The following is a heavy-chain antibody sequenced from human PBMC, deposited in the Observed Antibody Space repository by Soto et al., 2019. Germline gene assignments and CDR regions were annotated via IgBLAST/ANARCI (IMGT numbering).Heavy chain of an antibody. CDR1: GGSISNYY. D-gene: IGHD1-26*01. CDR2: IYYSGST. CDR3: ARLGGGTTSVYYYYMDV. Sequence: SETLSLTCTVSGGSISNYYWSWIRQPPGKRLEWIGYIYYSGSTNYNPSLKSRVTISLDTSKNQFSLKLSSVTAADTAVYYCARLGGGTTSVYYYYMDVWGKGTTVTAP. V-gene: IGHV4-59*01. J-gene: IGHJ6*03.